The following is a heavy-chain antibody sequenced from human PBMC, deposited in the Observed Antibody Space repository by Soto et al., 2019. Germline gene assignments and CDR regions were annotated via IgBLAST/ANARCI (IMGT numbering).Heavy chain of an antibody. CDR1: GGSISNYY. D-gene: IGHD5-18*01. Sequence: PSETLSLTCTVSGGSISNYYWSWIRQPPGRGLEWIGHIFYSGSTNYNPALKSRVTISVDTSKSQFPLKLSSVTAADTAVYYCAKDSGYNYGYFRWFDPWGQGTLVT. CDR3: AKDSGYNYGYFRWFDP. CDR2: IFYSGST. J-gene: IGHJ5*02. V-gene: IGHV4-59*01.